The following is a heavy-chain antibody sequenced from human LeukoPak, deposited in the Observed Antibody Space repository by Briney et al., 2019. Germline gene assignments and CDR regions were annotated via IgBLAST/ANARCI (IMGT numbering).Heavy chain of an antibody. D-gene: IGHD3-10*01. CDR1: GGSISSSNYY. Sequence: SETLSLTCTVSGGSISSSNYYWGWIRQPPGKGLEWIGSIYYSGSTYYNPSVKSRVTISVDTSKNQFSLKLSSVTAADTAAYYCARGLWFGGYFDYWGQGTLVTVSS. V-gene: IGHV4-39*07. CDR3: ARGLWFGGYFDY. CDR2: IYYSGST. J-gene: IGHJ4*02.